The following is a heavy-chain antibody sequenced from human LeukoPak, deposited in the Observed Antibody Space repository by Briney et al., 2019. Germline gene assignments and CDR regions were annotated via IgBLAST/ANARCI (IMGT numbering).Heavy chain of an antibody. D-gene: IGHD3-9*01. Sequence: ASVKVSCKASGYTFSDSYIHWVRQAPGQGPEWMGWINPSSGGTTYAQQFQGRVTMTSGTSISTAYMELNSLTSDDTAVYYCARDRRELRYFDWFLDYWGQGTLVTVSS. CDR2: INPSSGGT. CDR3: ARDRRELRYFDWFLDY. V-gene: IGHV1-2*02. CDR1: GYTFSDSY. J-gene: IGHJ4*02.